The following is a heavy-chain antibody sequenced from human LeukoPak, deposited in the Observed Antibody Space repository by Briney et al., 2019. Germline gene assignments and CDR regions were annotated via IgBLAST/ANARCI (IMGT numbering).Heavy chain of an antibody. CDR2: TWYDGSMK. V-gene: IGHV3-33*07. CDR1: GLTFSRHR. D-gene: IGHD6-13*01. CDR3: ARDVSYNSLDY. J-gene: IGHJ4*02. Sequence: GGSLTLSCAQSGLTFSRHRFYWVRPPPAKRLAHLAVTWYDGSMKYYAASANGRSTISSDTPKYTLYLEMISLREDDTAVYYCARDVSYNSLDYWGQGTLVTVSS.